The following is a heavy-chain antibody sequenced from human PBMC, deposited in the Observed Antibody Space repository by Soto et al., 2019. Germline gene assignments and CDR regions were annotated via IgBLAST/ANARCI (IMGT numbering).Heavy chain of an antibody. V-gene: IGHV3-74*01. D-gene: IGHD2-8*01. CDR3: ARGCSNGVCFGAH. CDR1: GFTFSSYW. Sequence: GGSLRLSCAASGFTFSSYWMHWVRQVPGKGLVWVSRIKSDGSSTNYADSVKGRFTISRDNAKNTLYLQMNSLRAEDTAVYYCARGCSNGVCFGAHWGQGTLVTVSS. CDR2: IKSDGSST. J-gene: IGHJ4*02.